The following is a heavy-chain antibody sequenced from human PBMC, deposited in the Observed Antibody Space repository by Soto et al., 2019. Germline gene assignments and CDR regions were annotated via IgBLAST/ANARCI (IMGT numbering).Heavy chain of an antibody. CDR2: IGGSGGNT. J-gene: IGHJ4*02. CDR1: GFTFSSYA. CDR3: AKGPRWNSPQAY. Sequence: GGSLRLSCAASGFTFSSYAISWVRQAPGKGLEWVSAIGGSGGNTYYADSVKGRFTISRDNSKNTLYLQMNSLRAEDTAVYYCAKGPRWNSPQAYWGQGTLVTVS. D-gene: IGHD1-1*01. V-gene: IGHV3-23*01.